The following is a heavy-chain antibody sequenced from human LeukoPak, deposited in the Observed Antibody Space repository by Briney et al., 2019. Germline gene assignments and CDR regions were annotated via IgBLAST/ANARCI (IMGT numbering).Heavy chain of an antibody. V-gene: IGHV3-23*01. CDR1: GFTFSSYA. CDR2: ISGSGGST. Sequence: PGGSLRLSCAASGFTFSSYAMSWVRQAPGKGLEWVSAISGSGGSTYYADSVKGRFTISRDNSKNTLYLQMNSLRAEDTAVYYCAKGSLLSITIFGVSLGAFDIWGQGTMVTVSS. CDR3: AKGSLLSITIFGVSLGAFDI. D-gene: IGHD3-3*01. J-gene: IGHJ3*02.